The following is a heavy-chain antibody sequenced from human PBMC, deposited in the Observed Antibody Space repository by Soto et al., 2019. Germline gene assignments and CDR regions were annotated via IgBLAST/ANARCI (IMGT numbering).Heavy chain of an antibody. Sequence: ASVKVSCKASGGTFSSYAISWVRQAPGQGLEWMGGIIPIFGTANYAQKFQGRVTITADESTSTAYMELSSLRSEDTAVYYCARKSIAAAGDAFDIWGQGTMVTVSS. D-gene: IGHD6-13*01. CDR3: ARKSIAAAGDAFDI. V-gene: IGHV1-69*13. CDR2: IIPIFGTA. CDR1: GGTFSSYA. J-gene: IGHJ3*02.